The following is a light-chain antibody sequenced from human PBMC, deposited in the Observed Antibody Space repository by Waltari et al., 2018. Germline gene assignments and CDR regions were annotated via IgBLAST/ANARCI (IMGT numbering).Light chain of an antibody. Sequence: QSVLTQPPSASGTPGQRVTISCSGSSSNIGSNVVNWYQQVPGTTPKLLIYRNDQRPSGGPDRFSGSKSGTSASLAISGLRPEDEAEYYCASWDDSLNGRWEFGGGTKVTVL. CDR3: ASWDDSLNGRWE. J-gene: IGLJ3*02. CDR2: RND. V-gene: IGLV1-44*01. CDR1: SSNIGSNV.